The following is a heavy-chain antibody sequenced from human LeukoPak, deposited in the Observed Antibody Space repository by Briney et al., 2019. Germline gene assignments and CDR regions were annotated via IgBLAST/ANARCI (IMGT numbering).Heavy chain of an antibody. V-gene: IGHV4-59*08. CDR3: ARLRDAFDI. CDR2: MFDSEST. J-gene: IGHJ3*02. Sequence: SETLSLTCTVSGGSISSHYWSWIRQPPGKGLEWIGYMFDSESTKDNPSLKSRITLSADTSKNQFSLKLSSVTAADTAVYHCARLRDAFDIWGQGTMVTVSS. CDR1: GGSISSHY.